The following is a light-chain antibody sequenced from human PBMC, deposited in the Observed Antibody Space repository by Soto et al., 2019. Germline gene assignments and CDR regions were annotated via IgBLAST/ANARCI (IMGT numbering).Light chain of an antibody. V-gene: IGKV1-33*01. CDR1: QAISNY. Sequence: DIQMTQSPSSLSASVGDRVTITCQASQAISNYLSWFQQKPGKAPKLLIYDASDLEPEVPSRFSGSGSGTDFTFTISSLQPEDVAAYYCEQYDSLPLTFGGGTRVEIK. CDR2: DAS. CDR3: EQYDSLPLT. J-gene: IGKJ4*01.